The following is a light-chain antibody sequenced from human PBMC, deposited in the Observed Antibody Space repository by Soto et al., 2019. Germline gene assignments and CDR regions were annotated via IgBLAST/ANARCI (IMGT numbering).Light chain of an antibody. CDR2: KVS. CDR1: QILVYSDGNTY. V-gene: IGKV2-30*01. J-gene: IGKJ1*01. Sequence: TTQSPISLPFTPRQPAPISCRSRQILVYSDGNTYLNWFQQRPGQSPRRLIYKVSNRDSGVPDRFSGSGSGADFTLNISRVEAEDVGVYYCMQNGRWPRTVGQGTKVDIK. CDR3: MQNGRWPRT.